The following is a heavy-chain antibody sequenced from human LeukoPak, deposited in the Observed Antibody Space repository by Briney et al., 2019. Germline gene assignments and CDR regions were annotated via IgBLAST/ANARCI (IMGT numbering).Heavy chain of an antibody. V-gene: IGHV1-69*13. CDR3: ARGHCSGGSCYSYY. D-gene: IGHD2-15*01. J-gene: IGHJ4*02. CDR1: GGTFSSYA. CDR2: IIPIFGTA. Sequence: SVKVSCKASGGTFSSYAISWVRQAPGQGLEWMGGIIPIFGTANYAQKFQGRVTITADESTSTAYMEPSSLRSEDTAVYYCARGHCSGGSCYSYYWGQGTLVTVSS.